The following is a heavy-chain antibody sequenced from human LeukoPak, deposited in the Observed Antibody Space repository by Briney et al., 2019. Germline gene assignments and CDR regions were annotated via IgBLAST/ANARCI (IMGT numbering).Heavy chain of an antibody. CDR3: ARLALQGSGDYYYCDMDV. D-gene: IGHD1-14*01. V-gene: IGHV4-59*08. Sequence: SETLSLTCTVSGGSISSDYWSWIRQPPGKGLEWIGYIYYSGNTNYNPSLKSRVTISVDTSKNQFSLKLSSVTAADTAVYYCARLALQGSGDYYYCDMDVWGQGTTVTVSS. J-gene: IGHJ6*02. CDR2: IYYSGNT. CDR1: GGSISSDY.